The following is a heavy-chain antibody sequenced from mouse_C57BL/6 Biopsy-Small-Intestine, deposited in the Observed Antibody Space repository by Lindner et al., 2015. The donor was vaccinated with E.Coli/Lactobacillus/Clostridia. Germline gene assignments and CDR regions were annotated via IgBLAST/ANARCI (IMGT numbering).Heavy chain of an antibody. CDR1: GYSFTSYY. V-gene: IGHV1-66*01. CDR3: ARYDQGYFDY. CDR2: IYPGSGNT. D-gene: IGHD2-3*01. J-gene: IGHJ2*01. Sequence: VQLQESGAELMKPGASVKISCKASGYSFTSYYIHWVKQRPGQGLEWIGWIYPGSGNTKYNEKFKGKATLTADTSSSTAYMQLSSLTSEDSAVYYCARYDQGYFDYWGQGTTLTASS.